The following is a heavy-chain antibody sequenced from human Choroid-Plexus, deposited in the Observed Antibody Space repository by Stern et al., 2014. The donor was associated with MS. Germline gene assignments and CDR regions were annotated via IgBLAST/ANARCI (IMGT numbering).Heavy chain of an antibody. CDR2: VSYDGSNK. V-gene: IGHV3-30*18. CDR3: AKDRQYLTYFFDH. J-gene: IGHJ5*02. Sequence: VQLVESGGGLVQPGRPLRLSCAASGFPFGSCAMHWVRQAPGKGLEWVAGVSYDGSNKYYADSVKGRFTISRDNSQNTLYMQMSSLRPEDTAVYYCAKDRQYLTYFFDHWGQGSLVTVSS. D-gene: IGHD2/OR15-2a*01. CDR1: GFPFGSCA.